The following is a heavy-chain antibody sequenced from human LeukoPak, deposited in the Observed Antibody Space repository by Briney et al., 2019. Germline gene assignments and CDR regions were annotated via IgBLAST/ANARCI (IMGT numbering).Heavy chain of an antibody. Sequence: ASVKVSCKASGYTFTSYAMSWVRQAPGQGLEWMGWINTNTGNPTYAQGFTGRFVFSLDTSVSTAYLQISSLKAEDTAVYYCARGSKIFEPDYGMDVWGQGTTVTVSS. CDR1: GYTFTSYA. V-gene: IGHV7-4-1*02. J-gene: IGHJ6*02. D-gene: IGHD3-3*01. CDR3: ARGSKIFEPDYGMDV. CDR2: INTNTGNP.